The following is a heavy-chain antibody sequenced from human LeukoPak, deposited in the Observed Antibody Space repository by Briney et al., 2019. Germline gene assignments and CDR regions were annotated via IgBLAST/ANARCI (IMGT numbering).Heavy chain of an antibody. D-gene: IGHD5-24*01. CDR3: AKGGHGYNWRHAFDF. CDR1: GFTFSNYG. CDR2: ISYDGSNK. Sequence: QPGRSLRLSCAASGFTFSNYGMHWVRQAPGKGLEWVAVISYDGSNKYYADSVKGRFTISRDNSKNMIYLQMSSLRAEDTAVYYCAKGGHGYNWRHAFDFWGPGTMVSLSS. J-gene: IGHJ3*01. V-gene: IGHV3-30*18.